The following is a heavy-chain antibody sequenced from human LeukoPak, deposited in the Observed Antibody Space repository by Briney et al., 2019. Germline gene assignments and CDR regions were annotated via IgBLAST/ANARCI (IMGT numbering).Heavy chain of an antibody. J-gene: IGHJ4*02. D-gene: IGHD3-16*01. CDR2: ISSNSDNT. V-gene: IGHV1-18*01. CDR1: GYTFTSHG. Sequence: GSVNVSCKATGYTFTSHGFSWVRQAPGQGLEWMGWISSNSDNTKYAQKLQGRVTMTTDTSTSTAYMELRSLSSDDTAVYYCARDWGSIKVIIDYWGQGTMVTVSS. CDR3: ARDWGSIKVIIDY.